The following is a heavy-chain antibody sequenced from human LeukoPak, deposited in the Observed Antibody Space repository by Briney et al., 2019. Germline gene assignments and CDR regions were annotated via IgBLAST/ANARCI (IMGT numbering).Heavy chain of an antibody. CDR3: ARDTTMITYWFDP. CDR2: INPNSGGT. V-gene: IGHV1-2*02. CDR1: GYTFTGYY. D-gene: IGHD5-18*01. J-gene: IGHJ5*02. Sequence: ASVKVSCKASGYTFTGYYMHWVRQAPGQGLEWMGWINPNSGGTNYAQKLQGRVTMTRDTSVSTAYMELNRLRSDDTGVYYCARDTTMITYWFDPWGQGTLVTVSS.